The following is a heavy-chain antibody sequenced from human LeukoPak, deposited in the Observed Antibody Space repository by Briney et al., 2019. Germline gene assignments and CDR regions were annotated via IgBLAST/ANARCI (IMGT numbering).Heavy chain of an antibody. CDR1: GFTFNNYA. CDR3: VRDTYRSAVAGSSGLGH. J-gene: IGHJ4*02. V-gene: IGHV3-7*01. Sequence: GGSPRLSCAASGFTFNNYAMGWVRQAPGKGMEWVANIKQDGTEKSYVDSVKGRFTISRDNVKNSVYLQMHSLRADDTAIYYCVRDTYRSAVAGSSGLGHWGQGTLVTVSS. CDR2: IKQDGTEK. D-gene: IGHD6-19*01.